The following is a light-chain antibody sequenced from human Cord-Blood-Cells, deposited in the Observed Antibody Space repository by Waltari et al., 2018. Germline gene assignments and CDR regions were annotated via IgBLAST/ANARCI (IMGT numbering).Light chain of an antibody. CDR2: EVS. Sequence: QSALTQPASVSGSPGPSITISCTGTSSDVGSYNLVPWYQQHPGKAPKLMIYEVSKRPSGVSNRLSGSKSGNTASLTISGLQAEDEADYYCCSYAGSSTFRVFGGGTKLTVL. CDR3: CSYAGSSTFRV. CDR1: SSDVGSYNL. J-gene: IGLJ2*01. V-gene: IGLV2-23*02.